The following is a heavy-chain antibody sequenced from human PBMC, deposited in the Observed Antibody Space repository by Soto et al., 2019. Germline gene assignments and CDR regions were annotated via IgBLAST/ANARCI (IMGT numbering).Heavy chain of an antibody. CDR3: AKAGGDY. CDR1: GFIASNYA. Sequence: GSLRLSCAASGFIASNYAMSWVRQAPGKGLEWVSGFSGSGGVTFYADSVKGRFTLSRDSSKNTVYLHMSRLRAEDTAVYYCAKAGGDYWGQGTLVTVSS. D-gene: IGHD3-10*01. V-gene: IGHV3-23*01. J-gene: IGHJ4*02. CDR2: FSGSGGVT.